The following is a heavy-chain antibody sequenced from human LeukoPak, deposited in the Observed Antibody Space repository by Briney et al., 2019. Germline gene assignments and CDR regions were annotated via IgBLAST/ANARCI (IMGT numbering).Heavy chain of an antibody. CDR2: ISSGSSTI. CDR3: AKDRISGSGSDWRSDAFDI. D-gene: IGHD2-21*02. CDR1: GFTFSDYY. J-gene: IGHJ3*02. V-gene: IGHV3-11*01. Sequence: PGGSLILSCVASGFTFSDYYMSWIRQAPGKGLEWVAYISSGSSTIYYADSVKGRFTISRDNAKNSLYLQMNSLRAEDTAVYYCAKDRISGSGSDWRSDAFDIWGQGTMVTVSS.